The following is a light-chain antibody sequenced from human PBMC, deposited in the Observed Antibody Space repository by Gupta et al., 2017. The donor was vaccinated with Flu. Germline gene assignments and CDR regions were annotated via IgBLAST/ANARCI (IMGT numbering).Light chain of an antibody. CDR3: AAWDDSLSGPV. CDR1: SPNIGSNS. Sequence: QSVLTQPPSESGTPGQRVILSCSGSSPNIGSNSVYWYQQLPGTAPKLLIDRNNQRPSGVPDRFSGSKSGTSASLAISGLRSEDEAEYYCAAWDDSLSGPVFGGGTKLTVL. V-gene: IGLV1-47*01. CDR2: RNN. J-gene: IGLJ2*01.